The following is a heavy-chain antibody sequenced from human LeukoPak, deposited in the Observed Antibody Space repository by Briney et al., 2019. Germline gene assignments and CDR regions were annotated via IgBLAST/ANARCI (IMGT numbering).Heavy chain of an antibody. Sequence: GGSLRLSCAASGFTFSSYAMSWVRQAPGKGLEWVSAISGSGGITDYADSVKGRFTISRDNSKTTLYLQMNSLRAEDTAVYYCATQIGESTTFDYWGQGTLVTVSS. CDR2: ISGSGGIT. CDR1: GFTFSSYA. J-gene: IGHJ4*02. V-gene: IGHV3-23*01. CDR3: ATQIGESTTFDY. D-gene: IGHD1-1*01.